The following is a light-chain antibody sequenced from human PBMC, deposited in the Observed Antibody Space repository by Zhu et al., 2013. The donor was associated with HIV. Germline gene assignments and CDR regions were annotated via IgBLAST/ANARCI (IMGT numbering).Light chain of an antibody. J-gene: IGKJ4*01. CDR3: QQYNDWPPIT. CDR2: GAS. Sequence: DIVLTQSPGTLSLSPGEGATLSCRASRSVGSTFLAWYQQKPGQAPRLLIYGASSRAPGIPDRFSGSGSGTDFTLTISSLQSEDFALYFCQQYNDWPPITFGGGTK. V-gene: IGKV3-20*01. CDR1: RSVGSTF.